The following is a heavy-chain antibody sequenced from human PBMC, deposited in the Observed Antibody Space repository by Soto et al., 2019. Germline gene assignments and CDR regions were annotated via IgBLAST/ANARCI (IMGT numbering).Heavy chain of an antibody. CDR2: ISSSSSTI. Sequence: PGGSLRLSCAASRFTLSSYSMNWVRQAPGKGLEWVSYISSSSSTIYYADSVKGRFTISRDNAKNSLYLQMNSLRDEDTAVYYCARGGSGSYYKDGIYRMDVWGQGTTVTVSS. V-gene: IGHV3-48*02. CDR1: RFTLSSYS. CDR3: ARGGSGSYYKDGIYRMDV. D-gene: IGHD3-10*01. J-gene: IGHJ6*02.